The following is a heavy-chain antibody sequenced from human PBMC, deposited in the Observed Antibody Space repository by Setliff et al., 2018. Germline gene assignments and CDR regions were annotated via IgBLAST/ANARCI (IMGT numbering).Heavy chain of an antibody. CDR2: IYYSGST. CDR1: DFSINSGYY. Sequence: PSETLSLTCSVSDFSINSGYYWSWIRQHPGKGLEWIGYIYYSGSTYYNPSLKSRVTISVDTSKNQFSLKLSSVTAEDTALYHCVKDKSGARRFSGFVFDIWGQGTQVTVSS. D-gene: IGHD3-22*01. CDR3: VKDKSGARRFSGFVFDI. V-gene: IGHV4-31*03. J-gene: IGHJ4*02.